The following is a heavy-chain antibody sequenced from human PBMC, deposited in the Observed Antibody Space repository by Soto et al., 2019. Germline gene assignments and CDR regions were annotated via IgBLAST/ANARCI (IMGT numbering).Heavy chain of an antibody. V-gene: IGHV3-23*01. Sequence: PGGSLRLSCAASGFTFSSYAMSWVRQAPGKGLEWVSAISGSGGSTYYADSGKGRFTISRDNSKNTLYLKMNSLRAEDTAVYYCAEVGSGSNRRGGEDVWGQGTTVTVSS. D-gene: IGHD3-16*01. J-gene: IGHJ6*02. CDR2: ISGSGGST. CDR3: AEVGSGSNRRGGEDV. CDR1: GFTFSSYA.